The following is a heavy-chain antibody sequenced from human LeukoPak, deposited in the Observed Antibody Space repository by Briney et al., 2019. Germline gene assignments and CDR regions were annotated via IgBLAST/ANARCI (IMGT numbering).Heavy chain of an antibody. Sequence: ASVKVSCKTSGYTFTGYYMHWVRQAPGQELEWMGWINPNSGDTNYAQKFQGRVTMTRDTSISTAYMDLSRLRPDDTAVYYCAPSGDQYYFDHWGQGTLVTVSS. CDR2: INPNSGDT. V-gene: IGHV1-2*02. CDR1: GYTFTGYY. D-gene: IGHD3-10*01. J-gene: IGHJ4*02. CDR3: APSGDQYYFDH.